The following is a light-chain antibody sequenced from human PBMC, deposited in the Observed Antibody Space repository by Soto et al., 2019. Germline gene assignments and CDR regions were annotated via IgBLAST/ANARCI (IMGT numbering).Light chain of an antibody. CDR3: SSYTSSSTEV. Sequence: QSALTQPASVSGSPGQSITISCPGTSSDIGRYNYGSWFQQHPGKAPKLIIYDVTKRPAGISSSFSGSKSGNTASLTISGLQAEDEADYYCSSYTSSSTEVFGGGTKVTVL. V-gene: IGLV2-14*03. CDR1: SSDIGRYNY. J-gene: IGLJ2*01. CDR2: DVT.